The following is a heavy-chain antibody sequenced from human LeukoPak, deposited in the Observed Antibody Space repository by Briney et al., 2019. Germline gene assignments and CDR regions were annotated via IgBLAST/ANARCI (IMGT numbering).Heavy chain of an antibody. Sequence: ASVKVSCKASGGTFSSYAISWVRQAPGQGLEWMGGIIPIFGTANYAQKFQGRVTITADESTSTAYMELSSLRSEDTAVYYCARWYSGAYYGMDVWGQGTTVTVSS. CDR1: GGTFSSYA. J-gene: IGHJ6*02. V-gene: IGHV1-69*13. CDR2: IIPIFGTA. D-gene: IGHD6-25*01. CDR3: ARWYSGAYYGMDV.